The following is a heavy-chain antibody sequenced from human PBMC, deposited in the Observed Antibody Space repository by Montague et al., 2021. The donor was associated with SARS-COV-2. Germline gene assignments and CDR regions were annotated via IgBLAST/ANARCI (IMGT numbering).Heavy chain of an antibody. CDR1: GFTFSRYE. V-gene: IGHV3-48*03. J-gene: IGHJ6*03. CDR3: ARDQLKAQWPYYYYYMDV. Sequence: SLRLSCAASGFTFSRYEMNWVRQAPGKGLEWVSYISSSGSTIYYXXSLKGRFTISRDNAKNSLYLQMNSLRAEDTAVYYCARDQLKAQWPYYYYYMDVWGKGTTVTVSS. D-gene: IGHD2-8*01. CDR2: ISSSGSTI.